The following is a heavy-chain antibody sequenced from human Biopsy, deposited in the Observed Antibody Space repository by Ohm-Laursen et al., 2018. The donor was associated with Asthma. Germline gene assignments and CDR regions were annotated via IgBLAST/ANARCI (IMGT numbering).Heavy chain of an antibody. CDR3: AKDERLYYGSDSKYMQPVPLGD. V-gene: IGHV3-23*01. J-gene: IGHJ4*02. D-gene: IGHD3-10*01. Sequence: SLRLSCSASGFTFSSYAMGWVRQAPGTGLEWVSGISASGHATYDADSVRGRFTISKDKSKNTLFLQMNSLRVEDTAVYYCAKDERLYYGSDSKYMQPVPLGDWGQGTLVIVSA. CDR2: ISASGHAT. CDR1: GFTFSSYA.